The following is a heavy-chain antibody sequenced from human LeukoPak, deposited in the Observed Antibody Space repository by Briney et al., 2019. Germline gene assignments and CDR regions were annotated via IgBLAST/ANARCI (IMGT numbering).Heavy chain of an antibody. D-gene: IGHD5-18*01. CDR3: ARHMGLGYSYGYPYFDY. CDR1: GGSISSYY. V-gene: IGHV4-59*08. J-gene: IGHJ4*02. CDR2: IYYSGST. Sequence: SETLSLTCTVSGGSISSYYWSWIRQPPGKGLKWIGYIYYSGSTNYNPSLKSRVTISVDTSKNQFPLKLSSVTAADTAVYYCARHMGLGYSYGYPYFDYWGQGTLVTVSS.